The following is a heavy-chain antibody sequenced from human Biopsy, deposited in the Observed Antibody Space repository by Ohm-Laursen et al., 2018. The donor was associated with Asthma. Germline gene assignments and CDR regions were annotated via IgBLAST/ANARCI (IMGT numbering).Heavy chain of an antibody. CDR1: GFTFRAHA. CDR3: AKDRSGTWYGFDY. V-gene: IGHV3-23*01. J-gene: IGHJ4*02. D-gene: IGHD6-13*01. CDR2: ISCNSGIT. Sequence: SLRLSCAASGFTFRAHAMSWVRQAPGKGLEWVSTISCNSGITYYADSVKGRFTISRDNSQNTLYLHMDSLSAEDTALYYCAKDRSGTWYGFDYWGQGTLVTVSS.